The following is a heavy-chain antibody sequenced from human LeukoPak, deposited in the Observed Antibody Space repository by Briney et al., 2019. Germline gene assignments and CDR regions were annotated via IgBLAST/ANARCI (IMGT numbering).Heavy chain of an antibody. CDR2: IKQDGSEK. CDR3: ARVFKGDYGDQGYYFDY. D-gene: IGHD4-17*01. Sequence: GGSLRLSCAASGFTFSSYWMSWVRQAPGKGLEWVPNIKQDGSEKYYVDSVKGRFTISRDNAKNSLYLQMNSLRAEDTAVYYCARVFKGDYGDQGYYFDYWGQGTLVTVSS. V-gene: IGHV3-7*01. CDR1: GFTFSSYW. J-gene: IGHJ4*02.